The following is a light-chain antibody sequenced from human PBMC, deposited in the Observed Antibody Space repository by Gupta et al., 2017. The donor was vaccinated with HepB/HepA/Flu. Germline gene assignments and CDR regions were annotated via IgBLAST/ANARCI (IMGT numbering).Light chain of an antibody. CDR1: ALPKQY. CDR3: QSADSSGTYVV. V-gene: IGLV3-25*03. Sequence: SSELTQPPSVSVSPGQTARITCSGDALPKQYAYWYQQKPGQAPVLVRYKDSERPSGIPERFSGSSSGTTVTLTISGVQAEDEADYYCQSADSSGTYVVFGGGTKLTVL. J-gene: IGLJ2*01. CDR2: KDS.